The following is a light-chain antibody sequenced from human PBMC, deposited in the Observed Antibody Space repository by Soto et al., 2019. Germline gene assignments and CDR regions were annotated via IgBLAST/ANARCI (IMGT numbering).Light chain of an antibody. CDR2: GAS. J-gene: IGKJ1*01. Sequence: EIVLTQSPGTLSLSPGERATLSCRASQSVSSSYLAWYQQKPGQAPRLLIYGASSRATGITDRFSGSGSGTDFTLTISRLEPEDFAVYYCQQYGSSPWGTFGQGTKVEIK. V-gene: IGKV3-20*01. CDR3: QQYGSSPWGT. CDR1: QSVSSSY.